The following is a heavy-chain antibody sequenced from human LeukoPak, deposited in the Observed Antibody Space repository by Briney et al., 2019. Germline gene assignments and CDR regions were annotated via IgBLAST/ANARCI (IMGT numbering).Heavy chain of an antibody. CDR2: ISSSSSYI. D-gene: IGHD3-10*01. V-gene: IGHV3-21*01. J-gene: IGHJ5*02. CDR3: ARVLWFGDFNWFDP. CDR1: GFTFSSYS. Sequence: AGGSLRLSCAASGFTFSSYSMNWVRQAPGKGLEWVSSISSSSSYIYYADSVKGRFTISRDNSKNTLYLQMNSLRAEDTAVYYCARVLWFGDFNWFDPWGQGTLVTVSS.